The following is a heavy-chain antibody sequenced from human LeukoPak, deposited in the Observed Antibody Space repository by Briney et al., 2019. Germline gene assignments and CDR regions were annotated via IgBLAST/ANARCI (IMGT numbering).Heavy chain of an antibody. V-gene: IGHV3-21*01. CDR2: ISSSSSYI. CDR1: GFTFSSYS. CDR3: AGHYDSSGYRVDVFDI. J-gene: IGHJ3*02. Sequence: GGSLRLSCAASGFTFSSYSMNWVRQAPGKGLEWVSSISSSSSYIYYADSVKGRFTISRDNAKNSLYLQMNSLRAEDTAVYYCAGHYDSSGYRVDVFDIWGQGTMVTVSS. D-gene: IGHD3-22*01.